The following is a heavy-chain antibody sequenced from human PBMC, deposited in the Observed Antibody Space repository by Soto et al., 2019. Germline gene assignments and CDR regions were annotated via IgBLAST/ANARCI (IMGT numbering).Heavy chain of an antibody. Sequence: ETLSLTCAVSGDSIIGIYHWAWIRQPPGRSLEWIASIFHTGATYYTPSLKSRVTISVDTSKNQFSLRLSAVTAADTAVDYCARKAYHASGRINLFDSWGQGTLVTVSS. V-gene: IGHV4-38-2*01. CDR2: IFHTGAT. CDR1: GDSIIGIYH. D-gene: IGHD3-10*01. CDR3: ARKAYHASGRINLFDS. J-gene: IGHJ4*02.